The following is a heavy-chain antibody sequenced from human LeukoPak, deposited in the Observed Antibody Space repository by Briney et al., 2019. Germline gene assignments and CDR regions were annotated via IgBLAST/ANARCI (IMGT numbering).Heavy chain of an antibody. D-gene: IGHD5-12*01. CDR1: GFTFSSYE. V-gene: IGHV3-48*03. CDR2: ISSSGSTI. Sequence: PGGSLRLSCAASGFTFSSYEMNWVRQAPGKGLEWVSYISSSGSTIYYADSVKGRFTISRDNAKNSLYLQMNSLRAEDTAVYYCARDDVDQGFDYWGQGTLVTVSS. J-gene: IGHJ4*02. CDR3: ARDDVDQGFDY.